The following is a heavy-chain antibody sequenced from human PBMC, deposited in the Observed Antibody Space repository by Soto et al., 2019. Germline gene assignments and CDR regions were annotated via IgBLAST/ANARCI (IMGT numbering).Heavy chain of an antibody. CDR3: ARDPKTGMASYFDY. D-gene: IGHD1-1*01. CDR2: ISYDGSNK. Sequence: QVQLVESGGGVVQPGRSLRLSCVASGFTFSSYAMHWVRQDPGKGLEWVAVISYDGSNKYYADSVKGRFTISRDNSKNTLYLQMNSLRAEDTAVYYCARDPKTGMASYFDYWGQGTLVTVSS. V-gene: IGHV3-30-3*01. J-gene: IGHJ4*02. CDR1: GFTFSSYA.